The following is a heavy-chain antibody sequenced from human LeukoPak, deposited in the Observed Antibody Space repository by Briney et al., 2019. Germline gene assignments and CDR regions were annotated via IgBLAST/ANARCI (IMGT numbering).Heavy chain of an antibody. V-gene: IGHV4-38-2*02. CDR3: ARDRNWGWVC. Sequence: PSETLSLTCTVSGYSISSGYYWGWIRQPPGKGLEWIGSIYHSGSTYYNPSLKSRVTISVDTSKNQFSLKLSSVTAADTAVYYCARDRNWGWVCWGQGTLVTVSS. CDR2: IYHSGST. CDR1: GYSISSGYY. D-gene: IGHD7-27*01. J-gene: IGHJ4*02.